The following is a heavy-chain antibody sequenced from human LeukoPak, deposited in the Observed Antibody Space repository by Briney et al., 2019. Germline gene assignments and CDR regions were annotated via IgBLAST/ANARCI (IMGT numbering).Heavy chain of an antibody. V-gene: IGHV1-2*02. CDR3: AREGSSWYTNYYYYMDV. CDR1: GYTFTGYY. Sequence: GASVKVSCKASGYTFTGYYMHWVRQAPGQGLEWMGWINPNSGGTNYAQKFQGRVTMTRDTSISTAYMELSRLRSDDTAVYYCAREGSSWYTNYYYYMDVWGKGTTVTVSS. J-gene: IGHJ6*03. D-gene: IGHD6-13*01. CDR2: INPNSGGT.